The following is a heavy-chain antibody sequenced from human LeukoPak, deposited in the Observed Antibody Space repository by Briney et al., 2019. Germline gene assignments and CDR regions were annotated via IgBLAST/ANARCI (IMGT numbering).Heavy chain of an antibody. CDR3: ARPYYYDSRIDP. J-gene: IGHJ5*02. CDR2: TYYSGTT. D-gene: IGHD3-22*01. CDR1: GVSISSCDYY. V-gene: IGHV4-30-4*01. Sequence: SQPLSLTCTVSGVSISSCDYYWRWIRQPPGKGLQWIGYTYYSGTTYHNPSLNSRVTISVDASKNQFSLKLSSVTAADTAVYYCARPYYYDSRIDPWGQGTRVTVSS.